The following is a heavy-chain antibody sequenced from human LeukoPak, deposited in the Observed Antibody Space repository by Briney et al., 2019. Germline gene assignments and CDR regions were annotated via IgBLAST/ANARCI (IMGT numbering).Heavy chain of an antibody. CDR3: ARVRPGIAAAGTLDYYYYYGMDV. CDR2: VDPNSGDT. J-gene: IGHJ6*02. CDR1: GYTFTDYY. D-gene: IGHD6-13*01. V-gene: IGHV1-2*02. Sequence: ASVKVSCKASGYTFTDYYIHWVRQAPGQGLEWVGWVDPNSGDTKYAQKFQGRVTMTRDTSITTASMELSRLGSDDTAVYYCARVRPGIAAAGTLDYYYYYGMDVWGQGTTVTVSS.